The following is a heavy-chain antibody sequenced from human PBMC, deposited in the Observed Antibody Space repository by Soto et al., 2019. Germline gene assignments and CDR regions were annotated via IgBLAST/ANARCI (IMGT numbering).Heavy chain of an antibody. CDR1: GYTFTSYY. CDR2: INPSGGST. V-gene: IGHV1-46*01. D-gene: IGHD3-3*01. J-gene: IGHJ5*02. CDR3: ARSDYDFWSGYTSNWFDP. Sequence: GASVKVSCKASGYTFTSYYMHWVRQAPGQGLEWTGIINPSGGSTSYAQKFQGRVTMTRDTSTSTVYMELSSLRSEDTAVYYCARSDYDFWSGYTSNWFDPWGQGTLVTVSS.